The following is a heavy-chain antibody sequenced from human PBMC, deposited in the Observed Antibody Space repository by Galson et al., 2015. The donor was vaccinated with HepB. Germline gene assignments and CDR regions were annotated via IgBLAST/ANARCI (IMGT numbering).Heavy chain of an antibody. J-gene: IGHJ6*02. CDR1: GGTFSSCT. CDR3: ARDPHYEILTGYNGGMDV. V-gene: IGHV1-69*04. CDR2: IIPILGLA. D-gene: IGHD3-9*01. Sequence: SVKVSCKASGGTFSSCTFSWVRQAPGQGPEWMGRIIPILGLANYAQKFQGRVTIAADKSTSTAYMELSSLRSEDTAVYYCARDPHYEILTGYNGGMDVWGQGTTVTVSS.